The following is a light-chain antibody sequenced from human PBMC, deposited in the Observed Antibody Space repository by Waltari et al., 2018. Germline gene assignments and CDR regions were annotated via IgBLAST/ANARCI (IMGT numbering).Light chain of an antibody. J-gene: IGLJ1*01. Sequence: QSALTQPPSVSGSPGQSVTISCTGTSRDIGGYDYVHWYQQHPGSAPKLIIFEVSERPSGVPSRFSGSKSANTASLTVSGLQTDDEADYFCSSYAGSNNIYVFGTGTKVTV. V-gene: IGLV2-8*01. CDR1: SRDIGGYDY. CDR2: EVS. CDR3: SSYAGSNNIYV.